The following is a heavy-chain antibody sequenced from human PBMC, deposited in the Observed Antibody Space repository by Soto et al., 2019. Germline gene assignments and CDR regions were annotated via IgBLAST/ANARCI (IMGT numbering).Heavy chain of an antibody. D-gene: IGHD6-13*01. CDR3: ARGRYSYYFLDY. CDR2: ISSSSSYI. V-gene: IGHV3-21*01. J-gene: IGHJ4*02. Sequence: GGSLRLSSAASGFTFSSYSTNSVRQAPGKGLECVSSISSSSSYIYYADSVKGRFTISRDNAKNSLYLQMNSLRAEDTAVYYCARGRYSYYFLDYWGQGTLVTVSS. CDR1: GFTFSSYS.